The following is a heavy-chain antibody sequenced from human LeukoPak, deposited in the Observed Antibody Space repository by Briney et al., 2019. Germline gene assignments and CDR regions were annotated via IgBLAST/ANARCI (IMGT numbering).Heavy chain of an antibody. CDR3: ATPNPYQPLLYEVVGAGDNFDY. CDR1: GYTLTELS. V-gene: IGHV1-24*01. D-gene: IGHD2-2*02. Sequence: GASVKVSCKVSGYTLTELSMHWVRQAPGKGLEWMGGFDPEDGETIYAQKFQGRVTMTEDTSTDTAYMELSSLRSEDTAVYYCATPNPYQPLLYEVVGAGDNFDYWGQGTLVTVSS. J-gene: IGHJ4*02. CDR2: FDPEDGET.